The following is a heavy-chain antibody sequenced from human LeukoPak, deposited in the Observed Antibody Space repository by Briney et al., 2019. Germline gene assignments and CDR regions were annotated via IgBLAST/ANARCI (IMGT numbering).Heavy chain of an antibody. CDR1: GFTFSRFG. V-gene: IGHV3-30*03. J-gene: IGHJ4*02. Sequence: QSGGSLRLSCVGSGFTFSRFGMHWVRQAPGKGLEWVAVASYDGGNDYFADSVKGRFTVSRDNSKNTLYLQMNSLRAEDTAVYYCTRRTSVVPFDYWGQGTLVTVSS. CDR2: ASYDGGND. CDR3: TRRTSVVPFDY. D-gene: IGHD2-2*01.